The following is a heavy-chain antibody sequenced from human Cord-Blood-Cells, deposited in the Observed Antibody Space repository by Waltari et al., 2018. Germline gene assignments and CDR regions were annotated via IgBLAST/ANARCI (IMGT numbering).Heavy chain of an antibody. Sequence: QLQLQESGPGLVKPSETLSLTCTVSGGSISSSSYYWGWIRQPPGKGLEWIGSIYYSVSTYYTPSLKSRVTISVDTSKNQFSLKLSSVTAADTAVYYCARELNYFDYWGQGTLVTVSS. J-gene: IGHJ4*02. CDR2: IYYSVST. CDR1: GGSISSSSYY. CDR3: ARELNYFDY. V-gene: IGHV4-39*02.